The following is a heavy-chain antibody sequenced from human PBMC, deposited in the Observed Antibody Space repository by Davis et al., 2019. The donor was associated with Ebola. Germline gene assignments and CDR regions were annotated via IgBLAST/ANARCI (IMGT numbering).Heavy chain of an antibody. CDR1: GFTVSSNY. V-gene: IGHV3-53*01. Sequence: GESLKISCAASGFTVSSNYMSWVRQAPGKGLEWVSVIYSGGSTYYADSVKGRFTISRDNSKNTLYLQMNSLRAEDTAVYYCAKDSSSSSNYYYGMDVWGKGTTVTVSS. D-gene: IGHD6-6*01. CDR2: IYSGGST. J-gene: IGHJ6*04. CDR3: AKDSSSSSNYYYGMDV.